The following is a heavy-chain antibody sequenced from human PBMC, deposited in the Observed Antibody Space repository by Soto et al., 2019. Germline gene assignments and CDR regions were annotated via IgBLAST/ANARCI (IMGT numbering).Heavy chain of an antibody. CDR1: GGTFSSYA. Sequence: QVQLVQSGAEVTKPGSSVKVSCKASGGTFSSYAISWVRQAPGQGLEWMGGIIPIFGTANYAEKFQGRVTMTADESTSTAYMELSSRRSEDTAVYYCARVGTWIRSWFDPWGQGTLVTVSS. CDR3: ARVGTWIRSWFDP. J-gene: IGHJ5*02. V-gene: IGHV1-69*12. D-gene: IGHD5-18*01. CDR2: IIPIFGTA.